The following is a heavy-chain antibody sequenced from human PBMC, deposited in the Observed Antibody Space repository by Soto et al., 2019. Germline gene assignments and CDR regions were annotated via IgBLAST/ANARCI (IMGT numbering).Heavy chain of an antibody. J-gene: IGHJ3*02. D-gene: IGHD3-3*01. V-gene: IGHV1-69*13. CDR2: IIPIFGTA. Sequence: GASVKLSCKASGGPFSSYAISWVRQAPGQGLEWMGGIIPIFGTANYAQKFQGRVTITADESTSTAYMELSSLRSEDTAVYYCAGAIGDDSPSATGFDIWGQGTMVTVSS. CDR1: GGPFSSYA. CDR3: AGAIGDDSPSATGFDI.